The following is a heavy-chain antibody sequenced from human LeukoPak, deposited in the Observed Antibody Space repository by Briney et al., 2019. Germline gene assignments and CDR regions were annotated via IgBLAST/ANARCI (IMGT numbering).Heavy chain of an antibody. D-gene: IGHD6-19*01. V-gene: IGHV1-18*01. CDR1: GYTFTSYG. J-gene: IGHJ3*02. Sequence: ASVKVSCKASGYTFTSYGISWVRQAPGQGLEWMGWISAYNGNTNYAQKLQGRVTMTTDTSTSTAYMELRSLRSDDTAVYYCARDTISSGWAGNDAFDIWGQGTMVTVSS. CDR2: ISAYNGNT. CDR3: ARDTISSGWAGNDAFDI.